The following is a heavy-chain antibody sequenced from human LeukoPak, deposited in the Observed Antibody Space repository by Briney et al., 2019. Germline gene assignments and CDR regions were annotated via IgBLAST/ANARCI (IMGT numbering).Heavy chain of an antibody. CDR2: INTNTGNP. CDR3: ARDNWYSSGWGGIYYYYMDV. CDR1: GYTFTSYG. V-gene: IGHV7-4-1*02. Sequence: ASVKVSCKASGYTFTSYGISWVRQAPGQGLEWMGWINTNTGNPTYAQGFTGRFVFSLDTSVSTAYLQISSLKAEDTAVYYCARDNWYSSGWGGIYYYYMDVWGKGTTVTVSS. D-gene: IGHD6-19*01. J-gene: IGHJ6*03.